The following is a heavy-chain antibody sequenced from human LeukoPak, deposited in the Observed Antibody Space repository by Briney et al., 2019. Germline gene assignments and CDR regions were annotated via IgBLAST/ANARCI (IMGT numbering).Heavy chain of an antibody. Sequence: PSETLSLTYTVSGGSISSYYWSWIRQPPGKGLEWIGFIYYSGSTNYNPSLKSRVTISVDTSKNQFSLKLSSVTAADTAVYYCASTYCSGGSCYWALDYWGQGTLVTVSS. CDR1: GGSISSYY. CDR2: IYYSGST. D-gene: IGHD2-15*01. J-gene: IGHJ4*02. CDR3: ASTYCSGGSCYWALDY. V-gene: IGHV4-59*08.